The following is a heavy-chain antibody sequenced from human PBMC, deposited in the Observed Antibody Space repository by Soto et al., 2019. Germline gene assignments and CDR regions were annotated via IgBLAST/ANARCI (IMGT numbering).Heavy chain of an antibody. CDR1: GFTFRDYA. CDR2: ISSDATNK. D-gene: IGHD6-6*01. J-gene: IGHJ6*02. Sequence: QVQLVESGGGVVQPGRSLRLSCAASGFTFRDYAMHWVRQAPGKGLEWVTLISSDATNKYLADSVKGRFTISRDNSKNMLYLQMTSLRVEDTGLYYCARQGMAARKYFSSYLDVWGQGTTVIVTS. V-gene: IGHV3-30-3*01. CDR3: ARQGMAARKYFSSYLDV.